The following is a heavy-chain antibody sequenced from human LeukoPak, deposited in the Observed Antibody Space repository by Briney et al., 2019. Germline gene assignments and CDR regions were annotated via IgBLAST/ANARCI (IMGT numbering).Heavy chain of an antibody. CDR1: GYTFTGYY. J-gene: IGHJ4*02. CDR3: ARPYGGNLPFDY. Sequence: GASVKVSCKASGYTFTGYYMHWLRQAPGQGLEWMGIINPSDGSTSYAQKFQGRVTMTRDTSTSTVYMELSSLRSEDTAVYYCARPYGGNLPFDYWGKGTLDTVSS. V-gene: IGHV1-46*01. CDR2: INPSDGST. D-gene: IGHD4-23*01.